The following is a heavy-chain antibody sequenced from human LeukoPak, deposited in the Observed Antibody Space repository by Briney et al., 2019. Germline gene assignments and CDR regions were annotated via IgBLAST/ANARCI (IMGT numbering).Heavy chain of an antibody. CDR3: ARIYCGGDCYSGAFDI. D-gene: IGHD2-21*02. J-gene: IGHJ3*02. CDR1: GYSFTSYW. CDR2: IYPGDSDT. Sequence: GESLKISCKGSGYSFTSYWIGWVRQMPGKGLEWMGIIYPGDSDTRYSPSFRGQVTISADKSISTAYLQWSSLKASDTAMYYCARIYCGGDCYSGAFDIWGQGTMVTVSS. V-gene: IGHV5-51*01.